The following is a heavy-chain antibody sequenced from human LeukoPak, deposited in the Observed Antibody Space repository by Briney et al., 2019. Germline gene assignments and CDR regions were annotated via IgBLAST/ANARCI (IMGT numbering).Heavy chain of an antibody. CDR1: GFTFSSYG. Sequence: GGSLRLSCAASGFTFSSYGMHWVRQAPGKGLEGVAVISYDGSNKYYADSVKGRFTISRDNSKNTLYLQMNSLRAEDTAVYYCAKEEAQGYCSSTSCYKDYWGQGTLVTVSS. V-gene: IGHV3-30*18. D-gene: IGHD2-2*02. J-gene: IGHJ4*02. CDR3: AKEEAQGYCSSTSCYKDY. CDR2: ISYDGSNK.